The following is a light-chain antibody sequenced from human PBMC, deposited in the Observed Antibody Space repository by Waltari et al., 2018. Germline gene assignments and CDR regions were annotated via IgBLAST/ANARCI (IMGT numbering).Light chain of an antibody. Sequence: EIVLTQSPVTLSLSPGERATLPCRASHSVSTSLAWYQHRPGQAPRLLIYDASTRATGIPARFSGSGSGTDFTLTISSLEPEDFAVYYCQRRSNSPPWTFGQGTTVEVK. J-gene: IGKJ1*01. CDR3: QRRSNSPPWT. CDR1: HSVSTS. CDR2: DAS. V-gene: IGKV3-11*01.